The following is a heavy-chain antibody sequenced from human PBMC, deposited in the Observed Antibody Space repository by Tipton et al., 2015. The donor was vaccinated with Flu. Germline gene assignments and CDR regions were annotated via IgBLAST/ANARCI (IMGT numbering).Heavy chain of an antibody. CDR1: GFTFDDYA. V-gene: IGHV3-9*01. Sequence: SLRLSCAASGFTFDDYAMHWVRQAPGKGLEWVSGISWNSGSIGYADSVKGRFTISRDNAKNSLYLQMNSLRAEDTALYYCAKDLSGGIAAAWGLVDYWGQGTLVTVSS. CDR2: ISWNSGSI. D-gene: IGHD6-13*01. J-gene: IGHJ4*02. CDR3: AKDLSGGIAAAWGLVDY.